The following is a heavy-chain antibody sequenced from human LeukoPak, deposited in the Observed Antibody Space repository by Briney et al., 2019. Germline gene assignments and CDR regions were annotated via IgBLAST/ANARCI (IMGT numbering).Heavy chain of an antibody. V-gene: IGHV1-18*01. J-gene: IGHJ4*02. CDR3: ARVYSTNYYGSGDRPFLFDY. D-gene: IGHD3-10*01. CDR2: ISTYYGNT. CDR1: GCTFTSYG. Sequence: GASVKVSCKASGCTFTSYGFSWVRQAPGQGLERMGWISTYYGNTNYAQKLQDRVTMTTDTSTSTAYMELTSLRSDDTAVYYCARVYSTNYYGSGDRPFLFDYWGQGTVVTVSS.